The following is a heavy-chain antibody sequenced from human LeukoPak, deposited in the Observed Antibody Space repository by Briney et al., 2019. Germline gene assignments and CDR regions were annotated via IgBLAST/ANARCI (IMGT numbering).Heavy chain of an antibody. Sequence: NPSETLSLTCTVSGGSISSGGYYWSWIRQHPGKGLEWIGYIYYSGSTYYNPSLKSRVTISVDTSKNQFSLKLSSVTAADTAVYYCARGGHVVVPALYYFDYWGQGTLVTVSS. CDR1: GGSISSGGYY. V-gene: IGHV4-31*03. D-gene: IGHD2-2*01. J-gene: IGHJ4*02. CDR3: ARGGHVVVPALYYFDY. CDR2: IYYSGST.